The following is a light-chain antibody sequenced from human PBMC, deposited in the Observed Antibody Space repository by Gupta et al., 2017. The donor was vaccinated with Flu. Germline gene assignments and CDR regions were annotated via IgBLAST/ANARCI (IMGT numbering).Light chain of an antibody. J-gene: IGKJ2*01. CDR2: DAS. CDR3: HQYGTSPET. CDR1: QSVANNY. Sequence: DIVWTQSPVTLSLSPGQRATLSCGASQSVANNYLAWYQQRPGLAPRLLIYDASSRATAIPDRFSGSGSGTDFTLTIDRLEPEDFAVYYCHQYGTSPETFGQGTNLEI. V-gene: IGKV3D-20*01.